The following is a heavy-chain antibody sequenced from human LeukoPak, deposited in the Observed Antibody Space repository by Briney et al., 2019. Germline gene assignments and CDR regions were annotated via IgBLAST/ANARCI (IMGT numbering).Heavy chain of an antibody. D-gene: IGHD3-22*01. J-gene: IGHJ4*02. Sequence: GGPLRLSCAASGFTFSNYGMHWVRQAPGKGLEWVSSISSSRNYIYYADSVKGRFTISRDNAKNSLHLQMNSLRAEDTAVYYCARDDSLTYYYDTSGYYSWGQGTLVTVSS. V-gene: IGHV3-21*01. CDR1: GFTFSNYG. CDR2: ISSSRNYI. CDR3: ARDDSLTYYYDTSGYYS.